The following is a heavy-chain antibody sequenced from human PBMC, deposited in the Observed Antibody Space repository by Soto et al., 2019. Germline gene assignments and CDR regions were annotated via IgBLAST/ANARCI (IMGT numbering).Heavy chain of an antibody. CDR1: GFSLSTSGVG. D-gene: IGHD3-16*01. Sequence: QITLKESGPTLVKPTQTLTLTCTFSGFSLSTSGVGVGWIRQPPGKALEWLALIYWDDDKRYSPSLKSRLTITKDTSKNQVVLTMTNMDPVDTATYYGALGGRYNNWFDPWGQGTLVTVSS. CDR3: ALGGRYNNWFDP. J-gene: IGHJ5*02. CDR2: IYWDDDK. V-gene: IGHV2-5*02.